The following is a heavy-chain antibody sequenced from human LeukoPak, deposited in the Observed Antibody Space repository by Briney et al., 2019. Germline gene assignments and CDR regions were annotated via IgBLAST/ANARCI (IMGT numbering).Heavy chain of an antibody. J-gene: IGHJ4*02. Sequence: SETLSLTCAAYGGSFSGYYWSWIRQPPGKGLEWIGEINHSGSTNYNPSLKSRVTISVDTSKNQFSLKLSSVTAADTAVYYCARAMFGEIEFDYWGQGTLVTVSS. CDR3: ARAMFGEIEFDY. CDR2: INHSGST. V-gene: IGHV4-34*01. CDR1: GGSFSGYY. D-gene: IGHD3-10*02.